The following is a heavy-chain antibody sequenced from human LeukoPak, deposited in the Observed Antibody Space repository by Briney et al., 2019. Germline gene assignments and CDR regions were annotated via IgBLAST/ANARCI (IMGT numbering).Heavy chain of an antibody. CDR1: GFTFSSYT. V-gene: IGHV3-23*01. Sequence: GGSLRLSCAASGFTFSSYTMSWVRQVPGKGLEWVSAIGGSSGSTYYADSVKGRFTISRDNSKNTLSLQMNSLRAEDTALYYCASQGGVGGYWGQGTLVTVSS. J-gene: IGHJ4*02. D-gene: IGHD2-8*02. CDR3: ASQGGVGGY. CDR2: IGGSSGST.